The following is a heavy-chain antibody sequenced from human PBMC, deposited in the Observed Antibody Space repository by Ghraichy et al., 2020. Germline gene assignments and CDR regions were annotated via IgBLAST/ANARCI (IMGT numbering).Heavy chain of an antibody. J-gene: IGHJ4*02. CDR1: GFTLRTYA. D-gene: IGHD2-15*01. Sequence: GGSLRLSCAASGFTLRTYAMSWVRQVPGKGLEWVSGITDIGDTTYYADSVKGRFTISRDISKNTVYLQMNSLRDEDTALYYCVKDYGDCSGGRCYARPLEYWGQGTLVTVSS. CDR2: ITDIGDTT. V-gene: IGHV3-23*01. CDR3: VKDYGDCSGGRCYARPLEY.